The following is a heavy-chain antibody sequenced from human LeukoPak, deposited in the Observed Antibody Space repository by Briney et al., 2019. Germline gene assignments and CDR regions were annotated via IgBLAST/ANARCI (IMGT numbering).Heavy chain of an antibody. Sequence: ASVKVSCKASGYTFTSYDINWVRQATGQGLEWMGWMNPNSGNTGYAQKFQGRVSMTRDTSISAAYMELSRLRFDDTAVYYCARSDTAMVIISGYWGQGTLVTVSS. D-gene: IGHD5-18*01. CDR1: GYTFTSYD. V-gene: IGHV1-8*01. J-gene: IGHJ4*02. CDR3: ARSDTAMVIISGY. CDR2: MNPNSGNT.